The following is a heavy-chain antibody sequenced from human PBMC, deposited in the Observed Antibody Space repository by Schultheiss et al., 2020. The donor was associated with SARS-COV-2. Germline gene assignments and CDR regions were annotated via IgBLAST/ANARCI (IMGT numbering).Heavy chain of an antibody. J-gene: IGHJ4*02. Sequence: SETLSLTCTVSGGSISSSSYYWGWIRQPPGKGLEWGGYIYYSGSTNYNPSLKSRVTMSLDTSKNQFSLNLDSVTAADTAVYYWARVSLRGSDYWGQGTLVTVSS. CDR3: ARVSLRGSDY. V-gene: IGHV4-61*05. CDR2: IYYSGST. D-gene: IGHD3-10*01. CDR1: GGSISSSSYY.